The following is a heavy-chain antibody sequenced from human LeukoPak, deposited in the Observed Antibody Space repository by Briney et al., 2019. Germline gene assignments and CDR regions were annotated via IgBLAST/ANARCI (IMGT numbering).Heavy chain of an antibody. Sequence: ASVKVSCKASGYTFTSYDINWVRQATGQGLEWMGWMNPNSGNTGYAQKFQGRVTMTRNTSISTAYMELSSLRSEDTAVYYCARRRHGSGSYKRRDWFDPWGQGTLVTVSS. CDR3: ARRRHGSGSYKRRDWFDP. CDR2: MNPNSGNT. D-gene: IGHD3-10*01. V-gene: IGHV1-8*01. J-gene: IGHJ5*02. CDR1: GYTFTSYD.